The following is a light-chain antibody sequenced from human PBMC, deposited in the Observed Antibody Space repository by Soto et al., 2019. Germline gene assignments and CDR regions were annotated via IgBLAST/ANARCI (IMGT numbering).Light chain of an antibody. Sequence: QSALTQPASVSGSPGQSITISCTGTSSDVGGYNYVSWYQQHPGKAPKLMIYDVSNRPSGVSNRFSGSKSGNTASLTIAGLQAEDKADYYCSAYTSSSTYVVFGGGTTLTVL. CDR1: SSDVGGYNY. CDR2: DVS. V-gene: IGLV2-14*01. CDR3: SAYTSSSTYVV. J-gene: IGLJ2*01.